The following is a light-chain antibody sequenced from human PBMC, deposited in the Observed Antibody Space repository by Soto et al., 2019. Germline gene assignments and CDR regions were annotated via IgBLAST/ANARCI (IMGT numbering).Light chain of an antibody. J-gene: IGLJ1*01. V-gene: IGLV2-14*01. CDR1: GXDIGAYDY. Sequence: QSVLTQPGSVSGSPGQSITISCTGSGXDIGAYDYVSWYQQHPGKAPKLLIYGVKNRPSGVSYRFSASKSAFTASLTISGLQAEDEAHYYCSSYTTSYFYVFGPGTKVTVL. CDR3: SSYTTSYFYV. CDR2: GVK.